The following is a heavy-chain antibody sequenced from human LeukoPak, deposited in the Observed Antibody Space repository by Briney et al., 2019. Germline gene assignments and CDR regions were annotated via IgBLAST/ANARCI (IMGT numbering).Heavy chain of an antibody. CDR2: MNHSGST. V-gene: IGHV4-34*01. J-gene: IGHJ4*02. D-gene: IGHD3-16*02. CDR3: ARGLGFYDYVWGSHRYTPYYFDY. CDR1: GGSFRGYY. Sequence: AETLSLTCAVYGGSFRGYYWSWIRQPPGKGLEWIGEMNHSGSTNYNPSLKSRVTISVDTSKNQFSLKLSSVTAADTAVYYCARGLGFYDYVWGSHRYTPYYFDYWGQGTLVTVSS.